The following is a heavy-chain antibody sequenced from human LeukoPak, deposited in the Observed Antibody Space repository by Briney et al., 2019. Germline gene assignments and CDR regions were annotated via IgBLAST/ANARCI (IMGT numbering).Heavy chain of an antibody. CDR1: GFMFYDYW. V-gene: IGHV3-7*01. J-gene: IGHJ5*02. CDR3: VKQWAGS. D-gene: IGHD6-19*01. CDR2: INVDGSEK. Sequence: GGSLRLSCAASGFMFYDYWMSWVRQAPGKGLEWVAAINVDGSEKYYVDSVKGRFTISRDNAKNSLYLQANRLRGEDTAVYHCVKQWAGSWGQGTLVTVSS.